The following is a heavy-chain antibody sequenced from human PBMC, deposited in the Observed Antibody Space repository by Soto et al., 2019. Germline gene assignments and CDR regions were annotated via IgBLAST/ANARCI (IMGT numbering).Heavy chain of an antibody. CDR2: MNPNSGNT. Sequence: ASVKVSCKASGYTFTSYDINWVRQATGQGLEWMGWMNPNSGNTGYAQKFQGRVTMTRNTSISTAYMELSSLRSEDTAVYYCARGVPSGYSYGEWGWFDPWGQGTLVTVYS. D-gene: IGHD5-18*01. J-gene: IGHJ5*02. V-gene: IGHV1-8*01. CDR3: ARGVPSGYSYGEWGWFDP. CDR1: GYTFTSYD.